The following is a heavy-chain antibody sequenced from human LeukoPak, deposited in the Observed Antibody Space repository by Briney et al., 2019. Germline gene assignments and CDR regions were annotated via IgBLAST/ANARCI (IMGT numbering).Heavy chain of an antibody. CDR1: GFTFSSYW. Sequence: PGGSLRLSCAASGFTFSSYWMSWVRQAPGKGLEWVANIKQDGSEKYYVDSVKGRFTICRDDAKKSVYLQMNSLRAEDTAVYYCAGDGGPFDHWGQGILVTVAS. D-gene: IGHD3-16*01. V-gene: IGHV3-7*01. CDR3: AGDGGPFDH. J-gene: IGHJ4*02. CDR2: IKQDGSEK.